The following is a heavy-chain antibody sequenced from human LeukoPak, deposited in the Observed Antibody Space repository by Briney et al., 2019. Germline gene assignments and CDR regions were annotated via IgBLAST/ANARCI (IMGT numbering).Heavy chain of an antibody. J-gene: IGHJ6*02. Sequence: GASVKVSCKASGGTLSSYAISWVRQAPGQGLEWMGRIIPILGIANYAQKFQGRVTITADKSTSTAYMELSSLRSEDTAVYYCATVAHGYCTNGVCYKDYYYGMDVWGQGTTVTVSS. D-gene: IGHD2-8*01. CDR1: GGTLSSYA. CDR2: IIPILGIA. CDR3: ATVAHGYCTNGVCYKDYYYGMDV. V-gene: IGHV1-69*04.